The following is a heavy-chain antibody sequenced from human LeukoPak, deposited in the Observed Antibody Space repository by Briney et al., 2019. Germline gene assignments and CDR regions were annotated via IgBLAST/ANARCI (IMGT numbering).Heavy chain of an antibody. D-gene: IGHD6-13*01. CDR2: ISSSSSYI. Sequence: KTGGSLRLSCAASGFTFSSYSMNWVRQAPGKGLEWVSSISSSSSYIYYADSVKGRFTISRDNAKNSLYLQMNSLRAEDTAVYYCASSIIAAAGQTPDYWGQGTLVTVSS. CDR1: GFTFSSYS. V-gene: IGHV3-21*01. CDR3: ASSIIAAAGQTPDY. J-gene: IGHJ4*02.